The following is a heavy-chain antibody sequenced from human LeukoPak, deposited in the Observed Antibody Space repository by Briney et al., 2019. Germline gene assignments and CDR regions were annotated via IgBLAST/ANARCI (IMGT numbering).Heavy chain of an antibody. J-gene: IGHJ4*02. CDR3: AKGARRTSGWYFFDY. CDR1: GFTVSSNY. D-gene: IGHD6-19*01. V-gene: IGHV3-23*01. Sequence: GGSLRLSCAASGFTVSSNYMSWVRQAPGKGLEWVSAISGSGARTYYADSVKGRFTISRDNSKNMLFLQMNSLRAEDTAVYYCAKGARRTSGWYFFDYWGQGTLVTVSS. CDR2: ISGSGART.